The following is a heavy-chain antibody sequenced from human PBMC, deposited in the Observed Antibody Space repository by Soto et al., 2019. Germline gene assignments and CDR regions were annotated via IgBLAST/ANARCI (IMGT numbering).Heavy chain of an antibody. CDR1: GGTFSSYT. CDR2: IIPILGIA. CDR3: ASSWGAAAGNNFDY. Sequence: AVKVSCKASGGTFSSYTISWVRQAPGQGLEWMGRIIPILGIANYAQKFQGRVTITADKSTSTAYMELSSLRSEDTAVYYCASSWGAAAGNNFDYWGQGTLVTLSS. J-gene: IGHJ4*02. D-gene: IGHD6-13*01. V-gene: IGHV1-69*02.